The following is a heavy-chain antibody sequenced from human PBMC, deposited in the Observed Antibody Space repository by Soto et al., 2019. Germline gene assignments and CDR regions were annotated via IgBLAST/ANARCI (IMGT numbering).Heavy chain of an antibody. J-gene: IGHJ3*02. CDR3: ARLGTLLWFGELFAFDI. CDR1: GGSISSSSYY. Sequence: PSETLSLTCTVSGGSISSSSYYWGWIRQPPGKGLEWIGSIYYSGSTYYNPSLKSRVTISVDTSKNQFSLKLSSVTAADTAVYYCARLGTLLWFGELFAFDIWGQGTMVTVSS. D-gene: IGHD3-10*01. V-gene: IGHV4-39*01. CDR2: IYYSGST.